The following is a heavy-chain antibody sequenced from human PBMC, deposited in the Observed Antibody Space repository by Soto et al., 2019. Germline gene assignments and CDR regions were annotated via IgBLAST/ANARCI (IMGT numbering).Heavy chain of an antibody. J-gene: IGHJ6*02. Sequence: TGGSLRLSCAASGFTFSSYWMSWVRQAPGKGLEWVANIKQDGSEKYYVDSVKGRFTISRDNAKNSLYLQMNSLRAEDTAVYYCASSSGGYSYYYYGMDVWGQGTTVTVSS. V-gene: IGHV3-7*03. CDR3: ASSSGGYSYYYYGMDV. CDR2: IKQDGSEK. D-gene: IGHD6-6*01. CDR1: GFTFSSYW.